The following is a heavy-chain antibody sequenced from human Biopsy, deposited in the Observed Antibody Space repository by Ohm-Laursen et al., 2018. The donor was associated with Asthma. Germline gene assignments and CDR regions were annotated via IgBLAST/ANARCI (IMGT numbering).Heavy chain of an antibody. D-gene: IGHD1-1*01. CDR1: GFSFSNFA. CDR3: VRDGTDDAFDI. J-gene: IGHJ3*02. Sequence: SLRLSCSASGFSFSNFAIHWVRPAPRKELAWVGVISKDASTQDYADSVKGRFTMARDNSKNTLDLQMNSLREEDTAVYYCVRDGTDDAFDIWGQGTVVSVSS. V-gene: IGHV3-30*01. CDR2: ISKDASTQ.